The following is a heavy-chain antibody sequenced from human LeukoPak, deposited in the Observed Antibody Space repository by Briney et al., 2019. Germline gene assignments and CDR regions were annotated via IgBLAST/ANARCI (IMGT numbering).Heavy chain of an antibody. Sequence: SETLSLTCTVSGGSISSGSYYWSWIRQPAGKGLEWIGRIYTSGSTNYNPSLKSRVTISVDTSKNQFSLKLSSVTAADTAVYYCARGRFGIDAFDIWGQGTMVTVSS. CDR1: GGSISSGSYY. CDR3: ARGRFGIDAFDI. D-gene: IGHD3-10*01. CDR2: IYTSGST. J-gene: IGHJ3*02. V-gene: IGHV4-61*02.